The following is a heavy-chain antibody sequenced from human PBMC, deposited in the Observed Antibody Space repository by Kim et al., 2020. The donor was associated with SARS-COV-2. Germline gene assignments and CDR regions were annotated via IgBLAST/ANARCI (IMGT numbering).Heavy chain of an antibody. V-gene: IGHV1-46*01. CDR1: VYTFTSYY. CDR2: INPSGCST. J-gene: IGHJ4*02. Sequence: ASVKVSCKASVYTFTSYYMHWVRQAPGQGLDWMGIINPSGCSTSYAQKFQGRVTMTRDTSKSTVYMELSSLRSEDTAVYYCARVAIAGRRFFDYWGQGTLVNVSS. D-gene: IGHD6-6*01. CDR3: ARVAIAGRRFFDY.